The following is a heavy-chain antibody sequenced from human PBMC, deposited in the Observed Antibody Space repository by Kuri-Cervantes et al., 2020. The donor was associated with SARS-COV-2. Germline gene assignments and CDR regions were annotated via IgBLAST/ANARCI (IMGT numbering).Heavy chain of an antibody. Sequence: GSLRLSCTVSGGSISSSSYYWGWIRQPPGKGLEWIGSIYYSGSTYYNPSLKSRVTISVDTSKNQFSLKLSSVTAADTAVCYCARHEVLITFGGVIVSYFDYWGQGTLVTVSS. J-gene: IGHJ4*02. CDR2: IYYSGST. CDR3: ARHEVLITFGGVIVSYFDY. V-gene: IGHV4-39*01. CDR1: GGSISSSSYY. D-gene: IGHD3-16*02.